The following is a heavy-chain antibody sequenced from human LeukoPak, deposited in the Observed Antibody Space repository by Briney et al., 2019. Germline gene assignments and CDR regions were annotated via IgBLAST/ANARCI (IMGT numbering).Heavy chain of an antibody. V-gene: IGHV3-7*01. J-gene: IGHJ4*02. CDR1: GFTFSRHW. Sequence: HSGGSLRLSCAASGFTFSRHWMTWVRQAPGKGLEWVANIKHDGSEKNYVDSVKGRFTISRDNSKNTLYLQMNSLRAEDTAVYYCAREGRWLQINDYWGQGTLVTVSS. D-gene: IGHD5-24*01. CDR3: AREGRWLQINDY. CDR2: IKHDGSEK.